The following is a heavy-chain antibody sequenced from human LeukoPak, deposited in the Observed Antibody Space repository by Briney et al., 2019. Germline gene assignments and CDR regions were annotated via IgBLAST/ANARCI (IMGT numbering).Heavy chain of an antibody. CDR2: ISGSGGST. D-gene: IGHD1-7*01. CDR3: AKAVELLNWFDP. Sequence: PGGSPRLSCAASGFTFSSYAMSWVRQAPGKGLEWVSAISGSGGSTYYADSVKGRFTISRDNSKNTLFLQMNSLRAEDTAVYYCAKAVELLNWFDPWGQGTLVTVSS. CDR1: GFTFSSYA. V-gene: IGHV3-23*01. J-gene: IGHJ5*02.